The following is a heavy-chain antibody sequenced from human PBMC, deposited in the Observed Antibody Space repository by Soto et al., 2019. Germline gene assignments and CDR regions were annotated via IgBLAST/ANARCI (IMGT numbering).Heavy chain of an antibody. V-gene: IGHV1-2*02. J-gene: IGHJ6*02. CDR2: INPNSGGP. D-gene: IGHD3-3*01. Sequence: ASVKVSCKASGYTFTGYYIHWVRQAPGQRLEWMGYINPNSGGPNYAQKFQGRVTMTRDTSISTAYMELSRLRSDDTAVYFCAGDYWSGDRYYYGMDVWGQGTTVTVYS. CDR1: GYTFTGYY. CDR3: AGDYWSGDRYYYGMDV.